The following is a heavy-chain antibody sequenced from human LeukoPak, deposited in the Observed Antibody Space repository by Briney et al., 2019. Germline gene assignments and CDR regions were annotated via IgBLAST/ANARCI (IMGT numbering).Heavy chain of an antibody. CDR2: ISSSSSYI. Sequence: GGSLRLSCAASGFTLSSYSMNWVRQAPGKGLEWVSSISSSSSYIYYADSVKGRFTISRDNAKNSLYLQMNSLRAEDTAVYYCARDLVRGVIDYWGQGTLVTVSS. J-gene: IGHJ4*02. D-gene: IGHD3-10*01. V-gene: IGHV3-21*01. CDR3: ARDLVRGVIDY. CDR1: GFTLSSYS.